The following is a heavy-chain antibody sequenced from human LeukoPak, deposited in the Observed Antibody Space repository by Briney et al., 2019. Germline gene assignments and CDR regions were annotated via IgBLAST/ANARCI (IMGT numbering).Heavy chain of an antibody. CDR3: ARDYTPPSIRGVILTYYYMDV. Sequence: GGSLRLSCAASEFTFSNYEINWVRQAPGKGLEWVSSISGSGNTIYYADSVKGRFTISRDNAKNSLYLQMNSLRDDDTAVYYCARDYTPPSIRGVILTYYYMDVWGKGTTVTISS. J-gene: IGHJ6*03. CDR2: ISGSGNTI. CDR1: EFTFSNYE. D-gene: IGHD3-10*01. V-gene: IGHV3-48*03.